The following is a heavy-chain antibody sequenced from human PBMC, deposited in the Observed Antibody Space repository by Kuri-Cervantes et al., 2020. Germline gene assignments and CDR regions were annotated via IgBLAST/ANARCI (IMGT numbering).Heavy chain of an antibody. V-gene: IGHV3-30*03. J-gene: IGHJ3*02. CDR1: GFTFSSYG. CDR3: ARVSHYYGSGSSRAFDI. CDR2: ISYDGSNK. Sequence: GGSLRLSCAASGFTFSSYGMHWVRQAPGKGLEWVAVISYDGSNKYYADSVKGRFTISRDNSKNTLYLQMNSLRAEDTAVYYCARVSHYYGSGSSRAFDIWGQGTMVTVSS. D-gene: IGHD3-10*01.